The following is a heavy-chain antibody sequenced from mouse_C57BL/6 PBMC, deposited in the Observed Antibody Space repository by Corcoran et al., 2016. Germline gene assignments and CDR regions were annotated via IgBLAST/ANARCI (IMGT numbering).Heavy chain of an antibody. D-gene: IGHD2-5*01. CDR1: GYTFTTYG. Sequence: QIQLVQSGPELKKPGETVKISCKASGYTFTTYGMSWVKQAPGKGLKWMGWINTYSGVPTYADDFKGRFAFSLETSASTAYLQINNLKNEDTATYCCARSDSNYSVAYWGQGTLVTVSA. CDR3: ARSDSNYSVAY. V-gene: IGHV9-3*01. J-gene: IGHJ3*01. CDR2: INTYSGVP.